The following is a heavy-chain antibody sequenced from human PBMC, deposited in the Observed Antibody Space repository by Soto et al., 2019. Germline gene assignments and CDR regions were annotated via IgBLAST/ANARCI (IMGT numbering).Heavy chain of an antibody. D-gene: IGHD3-16*01. J-gene: IGHJ6*03. CDR3: ARVYGYFYYYYMDI. Sequence: SETLSLTCTVSGGSINNHYWSWIRQPPGKGLEWIGYIYYSGTTNYNPSLKGRVTISVDTSKNQFSLNLRSLTAADTAVYYCARVYGYFYYYYMDIWGKGTTVTVSS. CDR2: IYYSGTT. CDR1: GGSINNHY. V-gene: IGHV4-59*11.